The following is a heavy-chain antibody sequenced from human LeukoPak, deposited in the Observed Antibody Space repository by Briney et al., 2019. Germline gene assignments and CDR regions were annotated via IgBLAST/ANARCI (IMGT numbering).Heavy chain of an antibody. Sequence: GGSLRLSCAASGFTFSSYAMHWVRQAPGKGLEWVAVISYDGSNKYYADSVKGRFTISRDNSKNTLYLQMNSLRAEDTAVYYCAGELSSYGMDVWGQGTTVTVSS. CDR2: ISYDGSNK. CDR3: AGELSSYGMDV. J-gene: IGHJ6*02. D-gene: IGHD3-16*02. V-gene: IGHV3-30-3*01. CDR1: GFTFSSYA.